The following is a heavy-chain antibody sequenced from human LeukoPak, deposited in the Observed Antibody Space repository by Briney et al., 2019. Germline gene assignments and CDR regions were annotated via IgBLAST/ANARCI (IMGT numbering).Heavy chain of an antibody. CDR1: GGSISSYY. CDR3: ARDTQLGIWGVGMVV. V-gene: IGHV4-59*12. J-gene: IGHJ6*02. Sequence: PSETLSLTCTVSGGSISSYYWSWIRQPPGKGLEWIGYIYYSGTTNYNPSLKSRITISLDTSKNQFSLYLSSVTAADTAVYYCARDTQLGIWGVGMVVWGQGTTVTVSS. D-gene: IGHD3-16*01. CDR2: IYYSGTT.